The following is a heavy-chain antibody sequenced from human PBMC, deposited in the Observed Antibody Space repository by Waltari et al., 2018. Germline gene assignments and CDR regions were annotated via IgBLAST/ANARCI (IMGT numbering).Heavy chain of an antibody. Sequence: QVQLVQSGAEVKKPGASVKVSCKASGYTFTSYDINWVRQATGQGLEWMGGIIPILGIANYAQKFQGRVTITADKSTSTAYMELSSLRSEDTAVYYCAKAYGDYGCFDYWGQGTLVTVSS. CDR2: IIPILGIA. V-gene: IGHV1-69*10. CDR3: AKAYGDYGCFDY. CDR1: GYTFTSYD. D-gene: IGHD4-17*01. J-gene: IGHJ4*02.